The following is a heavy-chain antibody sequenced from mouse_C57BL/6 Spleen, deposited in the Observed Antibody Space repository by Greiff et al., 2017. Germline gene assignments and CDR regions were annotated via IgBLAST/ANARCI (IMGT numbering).Heavy chain of an antibody. J-gene: IGHJ2*01. D-gene: IGHD1-1*01. CDR2: IYPRSGNT. CDR3: ARRESLYRPFDY. CDR1: GYTFTSYG. V-gene: IGHV1-81*01. Sequence: QVQLKQSGAELARPGASVKLSCKASGYTFTSYGISWVKQRTGQGLEWIGEIYPRSGNTYYNEKFKGKATLTADKSSSTAYMELRSLTSEDSAVYFCARRESLYRPFDYWGQGTTLTVSS.